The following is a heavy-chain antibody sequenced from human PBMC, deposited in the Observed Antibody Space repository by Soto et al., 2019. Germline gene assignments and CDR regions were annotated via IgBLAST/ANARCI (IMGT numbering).Heavy chain of an antibody. Sequence: EVQLLQSGGGFRPPGGSVRLSCATSGFTFNTYPMTWVRPAPGKGLEWVASISSTAGRTSSYADSVKGRFAIARDFSDNSVYLEMNNLRVDDTAVYFCAKGVLSFHYGMEVWGQGTTVTVSS. D-gene: IGHD3-10*01. CDR2: ISSTAGRTS. V-gene: IGHV3-23*01. J-gene: IGHJ6*02. CDR3: AKGVLSFHYGMEV. CDR1: GFTFNTYP.